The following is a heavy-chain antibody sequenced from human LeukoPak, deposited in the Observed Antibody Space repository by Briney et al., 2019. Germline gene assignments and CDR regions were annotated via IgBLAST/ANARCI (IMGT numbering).Heavy chain of an antibody. CDR1: GGSFSGYY. D-gene: IGHD3-22*01. J-gene: IGHJ6*03. V-gene: IGHV4-34*01. Sequence: SETLSLTCAVYGGSFSGYYWSWIRQPPGKGLEWIGEINHSGSTNYNPSLKSRVTISVDTSKNQFSLKLSSVTAADTAVYYCASIINDSSGSYYYYYYMDVWAKGPRSPSP. CDR3: ASIINDSSGSYYYYYYMDV. CDR2: INHSGST.